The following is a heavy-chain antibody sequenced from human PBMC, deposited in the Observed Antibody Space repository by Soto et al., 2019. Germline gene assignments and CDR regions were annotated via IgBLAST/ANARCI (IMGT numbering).Heavy chain of an antibody. J-gene: IGHJ4*02. V-gene: IGHV1-3*01. CDR1: GYSFTSYA. D-gene: IGHD3-22*01. Sequence: QVQLVQSGAEVKKPGASVKVSCKASGYSFTSYAMHWGRQAPGQRLEWMGWINAGNGNTKYSQKFQGRVTINRDTSASTAYMELSSLRSEDTAVYYCARVSGSSYWDDWGQGTLVTVSS. CDR2: INAGNGNT. CDR3: ARVSGSSYWDD.